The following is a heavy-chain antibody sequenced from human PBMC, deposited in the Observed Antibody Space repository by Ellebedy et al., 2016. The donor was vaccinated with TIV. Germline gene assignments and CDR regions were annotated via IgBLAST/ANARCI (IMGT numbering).Heavy chain of an antibody. D-gene: IGHD7-27*01. CDR1: GFSFSDFS. Sequence: PGGSLRLSCAASGFSFSDFSFNWVRQAPGKGLEWVSYIRSSSDISYADSVKGRFTISRDKAKNSLYLQMSSLRAEDTAVYYCVRDHHWEFDYWGQGTLVTVSS. V-gene: IGHV3-69-1*01. CDR3: VRDHHWEFDY. J-gene: IGHJ4*02. CDR2: IRSSSDI.